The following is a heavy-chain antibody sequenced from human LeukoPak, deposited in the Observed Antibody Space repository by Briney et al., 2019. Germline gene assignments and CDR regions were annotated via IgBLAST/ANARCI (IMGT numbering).Heavy chain of an antibody. Sequence: PGGSLRLSCAASGFTLSSYAIDWVRQARGKGLEWVSTVSGSGTITYYAGSVKGRFTISRDNPKNTLYLQMNSLRAEDTAVYYCAKADSYYDLLTCFDFWGQGTLVTVSS. CDR2: VSGSGTIT. J-gene: IGHJ4*02. D-gene: IGHD3-9*01. CDR1: GFTLSSYA. V-gene: IGHV3-23*01. CDR3: AKADSYYDLLTCFDF.